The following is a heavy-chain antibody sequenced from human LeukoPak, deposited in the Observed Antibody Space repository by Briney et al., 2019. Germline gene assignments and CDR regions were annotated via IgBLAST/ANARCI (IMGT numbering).Heavy chain of an antibody. D-gene: IGHD3-9*01. V-gene: IGHV1-46*01. J-gene: IGHJ3*02. CDR3: ARVWEGLDWSTRGAFDI. Sequence: ASVKVSCKASGYTFITYYMHWVRQAPGQGLEWMGIINPSGGSTSYAQKFQGRVTMTRDTSTTTVYMELSSLRSEDTAVYYCARVWEGLDWSTRGAFDIWGQGTMVTASS. CDR1: GYTFITYY. CDR2: INPSGGST.